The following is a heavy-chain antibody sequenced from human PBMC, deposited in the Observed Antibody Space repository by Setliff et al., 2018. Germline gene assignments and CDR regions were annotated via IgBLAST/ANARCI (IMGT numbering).Heavy chain of an antibody. V-gene: IGHV4-39*01. D-gene: IGHD1-1*01. Sequence: SETLSLTCSVSGGSMNFYYWGWIRQSPGKTLEWTGSMYYSGTTHHNPSLTSRLTISVDTSKAQLSLKRTALTAADTAVYYCARQSPGGSWNDPFHFDYWGQGALVTVSS. J-gene: IGHJ4*02. CDR1: GGSMNFYY. CDR3: ARQSPGGSWNDPFHFDY. CDR2: MYYSGTT.